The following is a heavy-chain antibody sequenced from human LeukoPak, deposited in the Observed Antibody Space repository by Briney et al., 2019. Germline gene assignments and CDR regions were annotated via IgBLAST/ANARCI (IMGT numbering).Heavy chain of an antibody. V-gene: IGHV3-23*01. J-gene: IGHJ6*02. D-gene: IGHD2-15*01. Sequence: PGGSLRLSCAASGFTFSSYAMSWVRQAPGKGLEWVSAISGSGGSTYYADSVKGRFTISRDNSKNTLYLQMNSLRAEDTAVYYCAKTLRKERNIVVVVAASGMDVWGQGTTVTASS. CDR1: GFTFSSYA. CDR2: ISGSGGST. CDR3: AKTLRKERNIVVVVAASGMDV.